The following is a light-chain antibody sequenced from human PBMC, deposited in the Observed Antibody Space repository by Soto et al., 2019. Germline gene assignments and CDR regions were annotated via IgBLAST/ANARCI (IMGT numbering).Light chain of an antibody. CDR2: DAS. V-gene: IGKV1-5*01. CDR3: QQYNSYST. J-gene: IGKJ1*01. Sequence: DIQMTQSPSTLSASVGDRVTITCRASQSISSWSAWYQQKPEKAPKLLIYDASSLGSGVPSRFSGSGSGTEFTLTISSLQPDDFATYYCQQYNSYSTFGQGTKV. CDR1: QSISSW.